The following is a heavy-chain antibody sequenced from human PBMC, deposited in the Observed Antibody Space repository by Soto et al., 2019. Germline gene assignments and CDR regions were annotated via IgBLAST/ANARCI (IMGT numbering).Heavy chain of an antibody. CDR2: ISAYNGNT. CDR1: GYTFTSYG. J-gene: IGHJ6*02. CDR3: AMGGAGRTTDYYYGMDV. D-gene: IGHD6-6*01. V-gene: IGHV1-18*01. Sequence: ASVKVSCKASGYTFTSYGISWVRQAPGQGLEWMGWISAYNGNTNYAQKLQGRVTMTTDTSTSTAYMELRSLRSDDTALYYCAMGGAGRTTDYYYGMDVWSQGITVTASS.